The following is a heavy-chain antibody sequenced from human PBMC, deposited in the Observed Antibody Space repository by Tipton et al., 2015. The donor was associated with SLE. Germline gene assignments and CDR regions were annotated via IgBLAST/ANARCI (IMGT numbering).Heavy chain of an antibody. V-gene: IGHV4-59*01. J-gene: IGHJ6*03. CDR2: SHYSGST. CDR1: AGSISSYY. CDR3: ARVPGTLKKTYFYYYYMDV. D-gene: IGHD1-26*01. Sequence: LRLSCSVSAGSISSYYWSWIRQAPGKGLEWIEYSHYSGSTSYNSSLKSRVIISIDTSKNQVSLKLSSVTAADTAVYYCARVPGTLKKTYFYYYYMDVWGKGATVTVSS.